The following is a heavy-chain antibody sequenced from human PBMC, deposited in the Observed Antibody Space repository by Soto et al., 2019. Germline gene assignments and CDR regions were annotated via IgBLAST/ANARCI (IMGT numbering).Heavy chain of an antibody. CDR3: ARRREFDY. Sequence: SETLSLTCGVSGGSLSGATYSWNWIRQPPGKGLEWIGYIFPSGTTYYNPSLKSRVTISIDVSKNQFSLSLRSLTAADTAVYYCARRREFDYWSQGTLVTVSS. V-gene: IGHV4-30-2*01. CDR1: GGSLSGATYS. J-gene: IGHJ4*02. CDR2: IFPSGTT.